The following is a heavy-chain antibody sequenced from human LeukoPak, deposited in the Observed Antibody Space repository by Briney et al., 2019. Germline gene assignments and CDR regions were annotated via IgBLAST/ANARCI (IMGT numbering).Heavy chain of an antibody. V-gene: IGHV4-59*01. Sequence: SETLSLTCSVSGGSRSTYYWSWIRQPPGKGLEWIGYMSYSGSTNYNPSLKSRVTISGDTSKNHFSLKLRSVTAADTAVYYCARVIMSSVYYYYMDVWGKGTTVTVSS. CDR2: MSYSGST. J-gene: IGHJ6*03. CDR3: ARVIMSSVYYYYMDV. D-gene: IGHD3-3*01. CDR1: GGSRSTYY.